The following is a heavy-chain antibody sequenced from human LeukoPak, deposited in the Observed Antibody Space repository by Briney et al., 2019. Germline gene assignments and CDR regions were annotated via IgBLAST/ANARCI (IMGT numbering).Heavy chain of an antibody. D-gene: IGHD2/OR15-2a*01. J-gene: IGHJ4*02. CDR3: VKDAPNGSIDH. Sequence: PGGSLRLSCAASGFTFDNYVMHWVRLVPGKGLECVSSITPNSGGVGYAASVKGRFTISRDNARNSLYLQMNSLKAEDTALYYCVKDAPNGSIDHWGQGTLVTVSS. CDR2: ITPNSGGV. CDR1: GFTFDNYV. V-gene: IGHV3-9*01.